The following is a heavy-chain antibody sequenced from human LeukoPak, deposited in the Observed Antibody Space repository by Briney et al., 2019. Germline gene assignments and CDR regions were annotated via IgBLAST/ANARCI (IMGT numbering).Heavy chain of an antibody. CDR2: IYYSGST. CDR3: ARIYSGYEWAFDY. J-gene: IGHJ4*02. CDR1: GGPISSYY. Sequence: SETLSLTCTVSGGPISSYYWSWIRQPPGKGLEWIGYIYYSGSTNYNPSLKSRVTISVDTSKNQFSLKLSSVTAADTAVYYCARIYSGYEWAFDYWGQGTLVTVSS. V-gene: IGHV4-59*01. D-gene: IGHD5-12*01.